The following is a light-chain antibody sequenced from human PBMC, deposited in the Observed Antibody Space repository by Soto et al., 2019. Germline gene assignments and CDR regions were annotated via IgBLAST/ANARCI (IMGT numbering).Light chain of an antibody. Sequence: EIVLTQSPATLSLSPGARATLSGRASQSVSSYLAWYQQKPGQAPRLLIYDASNRATGIPARFSGRGSGTDFTLTISSLEPEEFAVYYCQQRSNWPRTFGQGTKVEIK. CDR2: DAS. J-gene: IGKJ1*01. CDR3: QQRSNWPRT. V-gene: IGKV3-11*01. CDR1: QSVSSY.